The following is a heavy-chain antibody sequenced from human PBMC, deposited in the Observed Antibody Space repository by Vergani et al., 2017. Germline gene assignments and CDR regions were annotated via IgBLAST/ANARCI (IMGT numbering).Heavy chain of an antibody. CDR2: IWYDGSNK. V-gene: IGHV3-33*01. J-gene: IGHJ4*02. Sequence: QVQLVESGGGVVQPGRSLRLSCAASGFTFSSYGMHWVRQAPGKGLEWVAVIWYDGSNKYYADSVKGRFTISRDNSKNTLYLQMNSLRAEDTAVYDCASLDGNSYGFDYWGQGTLVTVSS. CDR3: ASLDGNSYGFDY. CDR1: GFTFSSYG. D-gene: IGHD5-18*01.